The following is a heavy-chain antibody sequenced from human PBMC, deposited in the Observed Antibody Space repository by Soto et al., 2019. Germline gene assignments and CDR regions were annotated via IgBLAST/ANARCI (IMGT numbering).Heavy chain of an antibody. J-gene: IGHJ4*02. CDR3: ARVPDY. V-gene: IGHV4-30-2*01. Sequence: SETLSLTCAVSGGSISSGGYSWSWIRQPPGQGLEWIAYIYHSVSTYYNPSLKSRVTISVDRSKNQFSLKLSSVTAADTAVYHCARVPDYWGQGTLVTVSS. CDR1: GGSISSGGYS. CDR2: IYHSVST.